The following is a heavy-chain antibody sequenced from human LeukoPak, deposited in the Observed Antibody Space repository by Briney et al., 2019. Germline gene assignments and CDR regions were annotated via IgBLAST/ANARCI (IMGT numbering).Heavy chain of an antibody. D-gene: IGHD4-17*01. CDR2: INWNGGST. CDR3: ARATSQGYGDLPDY. Sequence: PGGSLRLSCAASGFTFDDYGMSWVRQAPGNGLEWVSGINWNGGSTGYADSVKGRFTISRDNAKNSLYLQMNSLRAEDTALYYCARATSQGYGDLPDYWGQGTLVTVSS. V-gene: IGHV3-20*04. CDR1: GFTFDDYG. J-gene: IGHJ4*02.